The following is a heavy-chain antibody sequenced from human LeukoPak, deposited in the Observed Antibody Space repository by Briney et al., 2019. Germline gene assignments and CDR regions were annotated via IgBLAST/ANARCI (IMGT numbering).Heavy chain of an antibody. J-gene: IGHJ4*02. CDR2: ISSSSSYI. CDR1: GFTFHVYA. Sequence: GGSLRLSCAASGFTFHVYAIYWVRQAPGKGLEWVSSISSSSSYIYYAASVKGRFTISRDNSKNSLYLQMNSLRAEDTAVYYCARSTLAAAGLFDYWGQGTLVTVSS. V-gene: IGHV3-21*01. CDR3: ARSTLAAAGLFDY. D-gene: IGHD6-13*01.